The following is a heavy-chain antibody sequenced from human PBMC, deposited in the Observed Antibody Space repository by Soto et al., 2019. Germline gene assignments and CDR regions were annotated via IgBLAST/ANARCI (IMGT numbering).Heavy chain of an antibody. CDR3: AREVGAPSGWLDP. J-gene: IGHJ5*02. CDR1: GFTFTNYA. V-gene: IGHV3-23*01. D-gene: IGHD1-26*01. CDR2: ISASGGLK. Sequence: EVQLSESGGDLRQPGGSLRLSCAASGFTFTNYAMRWVRQTPGNGLEWVSGISASGGLKYYADSVQGRFTVSRDNSKNILYLQMDNLRDEDTALYYCAREVGAPSGWLDPWGQGTQVTVSS.